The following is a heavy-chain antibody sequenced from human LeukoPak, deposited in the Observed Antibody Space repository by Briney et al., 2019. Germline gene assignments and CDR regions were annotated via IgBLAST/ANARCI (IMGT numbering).Heavy chain of an antibody. Sequence: ASLKVSCTASGYTFTSYAMHWVRQAPGQRLEWMGWSNAGNGNTEYSQKFQGRVTITRDTSASTAYMELSSLRSEDTAVYYCARPMVRGDFGYYYGMDVWGKGTTVTVSS. J-gene: IGHJ6*04. CDR2: SNAGNGNT. V-gene: IGHV1-3*01. D-gene: IGHD3-10*01. CDR1: GYTFTSYA. CDR3: ARPMVRGDFGYYYGMDV.